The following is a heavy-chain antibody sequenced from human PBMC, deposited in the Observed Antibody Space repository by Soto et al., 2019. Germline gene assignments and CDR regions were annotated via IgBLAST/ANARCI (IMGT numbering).Heavy chain of an antibody. J-gene: IGHJ6*02. D-gene: IGHD2-2*01. Sequence: SVKVSCKASGGTFSSYAISWVRQAPGQGLEWMGGIIPIFGTANYAQKFQGRVTITADKSTSTAYMELSSLRSEDTAVYYCARIVVPAAMGYYYYGMDVWGQGTTVTVSS. CDR3: ARIVVPAAMGYYYYGMDV. CDR1: GGTFSSYA. CDR2: IIPIFGTA. V-gene: IGHV1-69*06.